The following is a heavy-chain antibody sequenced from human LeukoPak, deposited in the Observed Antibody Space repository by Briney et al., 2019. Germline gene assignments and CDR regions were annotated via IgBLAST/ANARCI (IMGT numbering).Heavy chain of an antibody. CDR3: AKGWIQLHFDY. Sequence: GGSLRLSCAASGFAFNSYAMNWVRQAPGKGLEWVSAISGSGGSTYYADSVKGRFTISRDNSKNTLYLQMNSLRAEDTAVYYCAKGWIQLHFDYWGQGTLVTVSS. J-gene: IGHJ4*02. CDR2: ISGSGGST. D-gene: IGHD5-18*01. CDR1: GFAFNSYA. V-gene: IGHV3-23*01.